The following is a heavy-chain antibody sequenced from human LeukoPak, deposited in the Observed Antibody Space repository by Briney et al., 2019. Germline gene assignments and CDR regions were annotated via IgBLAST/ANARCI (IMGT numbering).Heavy chain of an antibody. V-gene: IGHV3-7*01. J-gene: IGHJ4*02. D-gene: IGHD2-21*01. CDR2: IKQDGSEK. Sequence: GGSLRLSCAAPGFSFSSYWMSWVRQAPGKGLEWVANIKQDGSEKYYVDSVKGRFTISRDNAKNSLYLQMNSLRAEDTAVYYCARDILDYWGQGTLVTVSS. CDR3: ARDILDY. CDR1: GFSFSSYW.